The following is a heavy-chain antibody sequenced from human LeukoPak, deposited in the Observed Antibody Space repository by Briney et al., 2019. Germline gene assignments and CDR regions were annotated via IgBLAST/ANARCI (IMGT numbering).Heavy chain of an antibody. V-gene: IGHV1-18*01. CDR1: GYTFTSYG. CDR3: ARDMRDSSGYWVYYFDH. D-gene: IGHD3-22*01. CDR2: ISAYNGNT. Sequence: ASVKVSCKXSGYTFTSYGISWVRQAPGQGLEWMGWISAYNGNTNYAQKLQGRVTMTTDTSTSTAYMELRSLRSDDTAVYYCARDMRDSSGYWVYYFDHWGQGTLVTVSS. J-gene: IGHJ4*02.